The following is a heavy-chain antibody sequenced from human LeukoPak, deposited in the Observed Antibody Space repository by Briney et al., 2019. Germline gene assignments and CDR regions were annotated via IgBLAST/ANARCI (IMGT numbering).Heavy chain of an antibody. J-gene: IGHJ2*01. D-gene: IGHD6-19*01. Sequence: SETLSLTCTVSGGSVSSYYWSRVRQPPGKGLEWIGHIYSSENTKYNSSLESRVTMSLDTSKNRFFLKLSSVTAADTAVYYCARFYSGPSGWFVLWYFDLWGRGTLVTVSS. CDR3: ARFYSGPSGWFVLWYFDL. CDR1: GGSVSSYY. CDR2: IYSSENT. V-gene: IGHV4-4*09.